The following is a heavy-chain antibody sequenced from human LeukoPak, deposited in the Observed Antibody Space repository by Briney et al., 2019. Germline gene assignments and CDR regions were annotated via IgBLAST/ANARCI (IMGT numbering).Heavy chain of an antibody. CDR1: GGSISSSSYY. CDR3: ARSDGSYSYFDY. CDR2: IYYSGST. J-gene: IGHJ4*02. D-gene: IGHD1-26*01. Sequence: SETLSLTCTVSGGSISSSSYYWGWIRQPPGKGLEWIGSIYYSGSTYYNPSLKSRVTISVDTSKNQFSLNLSSVTAADTAVYYCARSDGSYSYFDYWGQGTLVTVSS. V-gene: IGHV4-39*07.